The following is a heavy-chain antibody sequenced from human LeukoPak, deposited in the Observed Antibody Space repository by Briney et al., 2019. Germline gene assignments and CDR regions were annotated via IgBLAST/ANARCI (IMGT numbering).Heavy chain of an antibody. J-gene: IGHJ6*03. D-gene: IGHD3-3*01. V-gene: IGHV1-8*01. CDR1: GYTFTSYD. CDR2: INPNSGNT. Sequence: ASVKVSCKASGYTFTSYDINWVRQATGQGLEWMGWINPNSGNTGYAQKFQGRVTMTRNTSISTAYMELSSLRSEDTAVYYCARDSQPLGYDFWSGYHYYMDVWGKGTTVTVSS. CDR3: ARDSQPLGYDFWSGYHYYMDV.